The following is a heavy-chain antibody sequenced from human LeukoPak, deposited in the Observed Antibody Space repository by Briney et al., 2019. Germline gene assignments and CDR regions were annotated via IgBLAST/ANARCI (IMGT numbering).Heavy chain of an antibody. J-gene: IGHJ3*02. V-gene: IGHV4-4*07. CDR1: GGSFSSHY. D-gene: IGHD1-26*01. CDR3: ARDIYVGNDAFDI. Sequence: SETLSLTCAVYGGSFSSHYWSWIRQPAGKGLEWIGRIYTTGSTNYNPSLKSRVTISVDTSKNQFSLKLNSVTAADTAVYYCARDIYVGNDAFDIWGQGTMVTVSS. CDR2: IYTTGST.